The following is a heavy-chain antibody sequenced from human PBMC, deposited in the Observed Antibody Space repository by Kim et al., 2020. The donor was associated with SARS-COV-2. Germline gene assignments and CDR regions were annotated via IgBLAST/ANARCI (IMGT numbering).Heavy chain of an antibody. CDR3: AKDSFPLGWGELSSPYYYDYGIDA. CDR2: IGYGRSNK. J-gene: IGHJ6*02. V-gene: IGHV3-30*02. CDR1: GFTFSSYG. Sequence: GGSLRLSCAASGFTFSSYGMNWVRQAPGKGLEWVSYIGYGRSNKYYANSVKGRFTISRDNSKNTLYLQMNSLRAEDTAVYYCAKDSFPLGWGELSSPYYYDYGIDAWGPGTPGTVS. D-gene: IGHD3-16*02.